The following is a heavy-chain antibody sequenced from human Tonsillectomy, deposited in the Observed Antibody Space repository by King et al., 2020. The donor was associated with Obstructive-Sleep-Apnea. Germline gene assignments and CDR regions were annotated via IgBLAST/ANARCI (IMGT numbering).Heavy chain of an antibody. J-gene: IGHJ4*02. D-gene: IGHD3-16*01. V-gene: IGHV4-59*11. CDR2: IHYSGGA. Sequence: QLQESGPGLVKPSETLSLTCTVSGGSITIHHWSWIRQPPGKGLEGIGYIHYSGGADSSPSLTSRVSMSADTSKNHLALKLTSVTVADTAVYYCAREGGGGVDYWGQGILVTVSS. CDR1: GGSITIHH. CDR3: AREGGGGVDY.